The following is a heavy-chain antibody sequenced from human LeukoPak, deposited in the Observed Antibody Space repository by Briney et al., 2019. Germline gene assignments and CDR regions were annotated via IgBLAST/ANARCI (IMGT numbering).Heavy chain of an antibody. D-gene: IGHD1-26*01. Sequence: GSLRLSCAASGFTFRTSGMNWVRQAPGKGLEWVAVISYDGSNKYYADSVKGRFTISRDNSKNTLYLQMNSLRAEDTAVYYCARETYYGPFDYWGQGTLVTVSS. V-gene: IGHV3-30*03. J-gene: IGHJ4*02. CDR3: ARETYYGPFDY. CDR2: ISYDGSNK. CDR1: GFTFRTSG.